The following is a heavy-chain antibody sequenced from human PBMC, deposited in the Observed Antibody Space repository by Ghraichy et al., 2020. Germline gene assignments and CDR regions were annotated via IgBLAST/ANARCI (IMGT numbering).Heavy chain of an antibody. V-gene: IGHV4-59*01. CDR2: VHYSGST. CDR3: ARAQWLAHDVFNI. J-gene: IGHJ3*02. D-gene: IGHD6-19*01. Sequence: SETLSLTCTVSSGSISSYYWSWIRQPPGKGLEWIGYVHYSGSTNYNPSLKSRVTISVDTSKNQFSLKLSFVTAADTAVYYCARAQWLAHDVFNIWGQGTMVTVSS. CDR1: SGSISSYY.